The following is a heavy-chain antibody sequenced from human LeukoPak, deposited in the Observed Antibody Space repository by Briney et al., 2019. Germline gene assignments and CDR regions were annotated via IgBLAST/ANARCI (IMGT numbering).Heavy chain of an antibody. Sequence: SGGSLRLSCGASGFTFSSYAMSWVRQVPGKGLEWVSSISGSGGSTYYADSVKGRFTISRDNSKNTLFLQMNSLRAEDTAIYYCAKDFEYSGYSSSNFDYWGQGTLVTVSS. CDR3: AKDFEYSGYSSSNFDY. V-gene: IGHV3-23*01. CDR1: GFTFSSYA. J-gene: IGHJ4*02. CDR2: ISGSGGST. D-gene: IGHD6-13*01.